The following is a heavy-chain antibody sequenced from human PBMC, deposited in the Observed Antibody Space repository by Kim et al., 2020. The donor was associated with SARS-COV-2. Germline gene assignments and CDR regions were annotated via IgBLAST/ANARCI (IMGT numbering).Heavy chain of an antibody. D-gene: IGHD1-1*01. Sequence: AGSVKRRFTISRDNSKNSLYLQLDSLRGGDTAIYYCARDVGSNSLDYFDYWGLGTLVTVSS. J-gene: IGHJ4*02. V-gene: IGHV3-23*01. CDR3: ARDVGSNSLDYFDY.